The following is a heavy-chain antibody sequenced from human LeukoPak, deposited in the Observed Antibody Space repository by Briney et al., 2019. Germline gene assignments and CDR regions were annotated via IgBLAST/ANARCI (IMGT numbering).Heavy chain of an antibody. CDR1: GFSFSSYA. D-gene: IGHD5-18*01. V-gene: IGHV3-30-3*01. CDR3: ARDRKTDGYFYWYFDL. CDR2: MSYDGGTK. J-gene: IGHJ2*01. Sequence: GGSLRLSCAASGFSFSSYAMNWVRQVPGKGLEWVAVMSYDGGTKYYADSVKGRVTISRDNSKNTLYLQMNRLRTEDTAVYYCARDRKTDGYFYWYFDLWGRGTLVTVSS.